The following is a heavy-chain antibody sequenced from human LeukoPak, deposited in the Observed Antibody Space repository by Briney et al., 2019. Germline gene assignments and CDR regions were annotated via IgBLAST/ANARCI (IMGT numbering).Heavy chain of an antibody. Sequence: GGSLRLSCAASGLTFSSHRMHWVRQAPGKGLVWVSRINDDGSSTTYADSVKGRFTISRDNTKNMLYLEMKSLRVEDPAVYYCASTISCLLWGQGTLVTVSS. CDR1: GLTFSSHR. V-gene: IGHV3-74*01. J-gene: IGHJ4*02. CDR2: INDDGSST. D-gene: IGHD2-15*01. CDR3: ASTISCLL.